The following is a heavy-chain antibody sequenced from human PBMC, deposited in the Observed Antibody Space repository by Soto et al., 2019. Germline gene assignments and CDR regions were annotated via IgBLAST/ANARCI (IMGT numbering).Heavy chain of an antibody. CDR1: GGSISSGGYS. Sequence: QVQLQESGPGLVRPSQTLSLTCAVSGGSISSGGYSWNWIRQPPGKGLEWIGYIYHSGYTLYNPSLKSRVTISVDKSKNQFSLRLSSVFAADSAVYYCARDSLTGNYFDPWGQGTLVTVSS. CDR3: ARDSLTGNYFDP. D-gene: IGHD1-7*01. V-gene: IGHV4-30-2*01. J-gene: IGHJ5*02. CDR2: IYHSGYT.